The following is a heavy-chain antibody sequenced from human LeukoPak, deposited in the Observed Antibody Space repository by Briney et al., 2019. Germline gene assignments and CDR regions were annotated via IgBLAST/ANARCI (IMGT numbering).Heavy chain of an antibody. V-gene: IGHV1-69*06. J-gene: IGHJ4*02. CDR3: ARGYGDYVGYFDY. D-gene: IGHD4-17*01. CDR1: GGTFSSYV. Sequence: SVRVSCKASGGTFSSYVISWVRQAPGQGLQWMGGIIPMFGAVNYAQKFQGRVTITADKSTGTAYMELSSLRSEDTAVYYCARGYGDYVGYFDYWGQGTLVTVSS. CDR2: IIPMFGAV.